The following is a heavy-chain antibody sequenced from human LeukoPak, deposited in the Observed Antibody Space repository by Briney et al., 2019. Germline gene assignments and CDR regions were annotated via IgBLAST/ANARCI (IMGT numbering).Heavy chain of an antibody. CDR2: INTYNGNT. D-gene: IGHD2-2*01. CDR1: GYTFTSSG. CDR3: ARDPNKSRTQYQVLLVRWFDP. Sequence: ASVKVSCKPSGYTFTSSGITWVRQAPGQGLEWMGWINTYNGNTKYAQKFQDRVTMTTDTSTSTAYMELRSLRSDDTAVYYCARDPNKSRTQYQVLLVRWFDPWGQGTLVTVSS. J-gene: IGHJ5*02. V-gene: IGHV1-18*01.